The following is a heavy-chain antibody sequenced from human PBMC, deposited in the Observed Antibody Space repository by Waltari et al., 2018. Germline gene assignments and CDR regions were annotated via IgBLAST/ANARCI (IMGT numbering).Heavy chain of an antibody. D-gene: IGHD2-8*01. CDR3: AKDRGVCLDY. CDR1: GFTFSSPG. Sequence: QVQLVESGGGVVQPGGSRRLSCAADGFTFSSPGLHWVRQTPGKGLEWVAFIQYDGSNKYYADSVKGRFTISRDNSKNTLSLQMNSLRAEDTAVYYCAKDRGVCLDYWGQGTLVSVSS. V-gene: IGHV3-30*02. J-gene: IGHJ4*02. CDR2: IQYDGSNK.